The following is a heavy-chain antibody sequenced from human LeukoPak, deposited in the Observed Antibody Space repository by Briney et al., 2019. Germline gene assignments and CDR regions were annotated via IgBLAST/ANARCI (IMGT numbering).Heavy chain of an antibody. CDR1: GFTFSTYN. CDR3: ARAPGGLLWSPRCV. D-gene: IGHD3-10*01. CDR2: INHSGST. Sequence: PGGSLRLSCAASGFTFSTYNMNWVRQPPGKGLEWIGEINHSGSTNYNPSLKSRVTISVDTSKNQFSLKLSSVTAADTAVYYCARAPGGLLWSPRCVWGQGTLVTVSS. V-gene: IGHV4-34*01. J-gene: IGHJ4*02.